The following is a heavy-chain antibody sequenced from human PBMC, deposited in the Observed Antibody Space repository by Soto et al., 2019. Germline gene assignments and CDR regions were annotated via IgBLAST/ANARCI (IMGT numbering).Heavy chain of an antibody. CDR3: ARDTSNSFDY. J-gene: IGHJ4*02. Sequence: HVQLLQSGGELKKPGASVKVSCNTSGFTFNTYFISWVRQAPGQGLEWMGWISPYNGNTKYGEKFQGGVTMTTDTITRTAYMELRNLRIDDTAVYYCARDTSNSFDYWGQGTLVSVSS. CDR2: ISPYNGNT. D-gene: IGHD2-2*01. CDR1: GFTFNTYF. V-gene: IGHV1-18*01.